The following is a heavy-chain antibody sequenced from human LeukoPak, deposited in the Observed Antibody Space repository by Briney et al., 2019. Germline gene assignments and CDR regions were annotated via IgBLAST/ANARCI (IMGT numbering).Heavy chain of an antibody. CDR2: IKPDGSRK. CDR3: SRGPSTTLAHY. D-gene: IGHD1-1*01. V-gene: IGHV3-7*01. J-gene: IGHJ4*02. CDR1: GFAFSSYW. Sequence: GGSLRLSCAASGFAFSSYWMTWVRQAPGKGLEWVANIKPDGSRKQYVDSVKGRFTISRDNAMNSLDLEMSGLRVEDTAVYYCSRGPSTTLAHYWGQGTLVTVSS.